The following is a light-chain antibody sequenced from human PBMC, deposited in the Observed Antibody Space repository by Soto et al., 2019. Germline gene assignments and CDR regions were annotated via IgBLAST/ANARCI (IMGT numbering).Light chain of an antibody. CDR2: DAS. CDR3: EQYYNQQWT. Sequence: EIVLTQSPGTLSSSPGGRATLSCRASQSVRDSHLAWFQQKPGQAPRLLIYDASRRATGIPDSFSGSGSGTDFTLTISSLEPEDFAVYYDEQYYNQQWTFGRGTKVESK. CDR1: QSVRDSH. V-gene: IGKV3-20*01. J-gene: IGKJ1*01.